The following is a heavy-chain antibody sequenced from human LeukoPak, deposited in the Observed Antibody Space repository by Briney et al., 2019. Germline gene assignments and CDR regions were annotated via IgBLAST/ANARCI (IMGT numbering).Heavy chain of an antibody. V-gene: IGHV3-23*01. Sequence: GGSLRLSCAASGFTFSNYAMSWVRQAPGKGLEWVSAITGSGGSAYYTDSVTGRFTISRDNSKNTLYLQINSLRAEDTAVYYCARDERDTCGVDCYYFDYWGQGTLVTVSS. CDR3: ARDERDTCGVDCYYFDY. J-gene: IGHJ4*02. CDR1: GFTFSNYA. CDR2: ITGSGGSA. D-gene: IGHD2-21*02.